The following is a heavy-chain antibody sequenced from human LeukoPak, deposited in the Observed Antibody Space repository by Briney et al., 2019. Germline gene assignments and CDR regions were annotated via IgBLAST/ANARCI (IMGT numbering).Heavy chain of an antibody. V-gene: IGHV1-3*01. CDR3: ASTGYSSSWYGVFDY. CDR2: INAGNHNT. Sequence: ASVKVSCKASGYTFTGYYMHWVRQAPGQRLEWMGWINAGNHNTKYSQKFQGRVTITRDTSASTAYMGLSSLRSEDTAVYYCASTGYSSSWYGVFDYWGQGTLVTVSS. CDR1: GYTFTGYY. D-gene: IGHD6-13*01. J-gene: IGHJ4*02.